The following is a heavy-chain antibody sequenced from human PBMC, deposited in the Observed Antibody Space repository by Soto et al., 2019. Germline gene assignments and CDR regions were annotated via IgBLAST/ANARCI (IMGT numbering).Heavy chain of an antibody. Sequence: EVRLVESGGGLVQPGGSLRLSCAASGFTFSTYNLNWVRQAPGKGLEWLSFISSGGSTIYNADSVKGRFTISRDNARNSLYLQMNSLRAEDTAVYFCARDGDTSSLGYYYYMDVWGKGTTVTVSS. V-gene: IGHV3-48*01. CDR1: GFTFSTYN. CDR2: ISSGGSTI. CDR3: ARDGDTSSLGYYYYMDV. D-gene: IGHD6-6*01. J-gene: IGHJ6*03.